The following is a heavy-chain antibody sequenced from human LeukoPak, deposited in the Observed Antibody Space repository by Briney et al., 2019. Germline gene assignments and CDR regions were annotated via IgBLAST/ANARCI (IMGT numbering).Heavy chain of an antibody. Sequence: GGSLRLSCAASGFTFNTYSMNWVRQAPGEGLEWISYISGSSGTIYYADSVKGRFTISRDNAKNSLFLQTNSLRAEDTAVYYCARDMYGDYVFDYWGQGTLVTVSS. CDR1: GFTFNTYS. CDR2: ISGSSGTI. J-gene: IGHJ4*02. D-gene: IGHD4-17*01. CDR3: ARDMYGDYVFDY. V-gene: IGHV3-48*01.